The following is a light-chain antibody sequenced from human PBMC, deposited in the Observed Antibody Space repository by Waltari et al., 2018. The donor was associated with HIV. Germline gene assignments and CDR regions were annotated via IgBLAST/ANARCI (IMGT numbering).Light chain of an antibody. J-gene: IGLJ2*01. CDR3: SSYAGSNNYVV. V-gene: IGLV2-8*01. CDR1: SSDVGGYNY. Sequence: QSALTQPPSASGSPGQPVTIASTGTSSDVGGYNYVSWYQQYPDKPPKLMIYEVTRRPQGVPDRFSGSKSGNTAALTVSGLQAEDEADYYCSSYAGSNNYVVFGGGTRLTVL. CDR2: EVT.